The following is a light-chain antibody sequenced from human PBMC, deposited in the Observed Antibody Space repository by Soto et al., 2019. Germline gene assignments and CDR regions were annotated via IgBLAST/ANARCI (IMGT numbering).Light chain of an antibody. Sequence: DIQMTQSPSSLSASVGDIVTITCRASQSISSYLNWYQHKPGKAPKLLIYSASSLQSGVPSRFSGSGSGTEFTLTISSLQPEDFATYFCQHGYSTPLTFGGGTKVDNK. CDR3: QHGYSTPLT. V-gene: IGKV1-39*01. J-gene: IGKJ4*01. CDR1: QSISSY. CDR2: SAS.